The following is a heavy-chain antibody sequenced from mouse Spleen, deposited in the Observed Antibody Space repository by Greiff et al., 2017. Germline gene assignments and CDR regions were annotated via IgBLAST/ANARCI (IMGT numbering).Heavy chain of an antibody. CDR1: GYTFTSYW. CDR2: IDPSDSYT. D-gene: IGHD1-2*01. J-gene: IGHJ3*01. CDR3: ATLLRPRNWFAY. V-gene: IGHV1-69*01. Sequence: QVQLQQPGAEPVMPGASVKLSCKASGYTFTSYWMHWVKQRPGQGLEWIGEIDPSDSYTNYNQKFKGKATFTVDKSSSTAYMQLSSLTSEDSAVYYCATLLRPRNWFAYWGQGTLVTVSA.